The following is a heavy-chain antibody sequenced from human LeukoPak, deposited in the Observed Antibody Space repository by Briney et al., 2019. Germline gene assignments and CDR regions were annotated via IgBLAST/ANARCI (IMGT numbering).Heavy chain of an antibody. D-gene: IGHD3-22*01. J-gene: IGHJ4*02. CDR2: ISYDGSNK. V-gene: IGHV3-30-3*02. CDR1: GSTFSSYA. CDR3: AKMRNYYDSGGYLGYFDY. Sequence: GGSLRLSCAASGSTFSSYAMHWVRQAPGKGLEWVAVISYDGSNKYYADSVKGRFTISRDNSKNTLYLQMNSLRAEDTAVYYCAKMRNYYDSGGYLGYFDYWGQGTLLTVSS.